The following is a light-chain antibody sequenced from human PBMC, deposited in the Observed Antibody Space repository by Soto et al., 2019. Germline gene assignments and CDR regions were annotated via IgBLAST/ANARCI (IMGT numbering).Light chain of an antibody. CDR1: QSVSSY. V-gene: IGKV3-11*01. CDR2: EAS. J-gene: IGKJ2*01. Sequence: EIVLTQSPATLSLSPGEIATLSCRASQSVSSYFAWYQQNPGQAPRLLIYEASNRSTGIPARFSGSGSGSDFTPTISGLEPDYFAVYFCQQRSNWTYTFGHGTKLDSK. CDR3: QQRSNWTYT.